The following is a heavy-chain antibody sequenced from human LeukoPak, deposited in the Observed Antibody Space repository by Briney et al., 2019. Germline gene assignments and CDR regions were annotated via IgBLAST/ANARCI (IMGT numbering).Heavy chain of an antibody. J-gene: IGHJ4*02. CDR2: ISGSGGST. V-gene: IGHV3-23*01. CDR3: AKDLQGGVAYTDY. CDR1: GFTFSSYA. D-gene: IGHD3-16*01. Sequence: GVSLRLSCAASGFTFSSYAMSWVRQAPGKGLEWVSAISGSGGSTYYADSVKGRFTISRDNSKNTPYLQMNSLRAEDTAVYYCAKDLQGGVAYTDYWGQGTLVTVSS.